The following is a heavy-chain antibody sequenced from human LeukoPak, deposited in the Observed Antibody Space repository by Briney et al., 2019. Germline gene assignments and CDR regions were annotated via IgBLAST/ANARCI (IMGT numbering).Heavy chain of an antibody. CDR3: ARHVGATLLFDY. Sequence: ASETLSLTCTVSGGSISSYYWSWIRQPPGKGLEWIGYIYYSGSTNYNPSLKSRVTISVDTSKNQFSLKLSSVTAADTAVYYCARHVGATLLFDYWGQGTLVTVSS. J-gene: IGHJ4*02. D-gene: IGHD1-26*01. CDR2: IYYSGST. CDR1: GGSISSYY. V-gene: IGHV4-59*08.